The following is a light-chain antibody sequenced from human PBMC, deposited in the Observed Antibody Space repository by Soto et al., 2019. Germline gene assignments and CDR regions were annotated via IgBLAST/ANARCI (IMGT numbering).Light chain of an antibody. V-gene: IGLV1-44*01. CDR2: SNN. CDR1: SSNIGSNT. Sequence: QSVLTQPPSASGTPGQRVTISCSGSSSNIGSNTVNWYQQLPGTAPKHLIYSNNQRPSGVPDRFSGSKSGTSASLAISWLQSEDEDDYYCAAWDNSLNGTVFGGGTQLTVL. CDR3: AAWDNSLNGTV. J-gene: IGLJ7*01.